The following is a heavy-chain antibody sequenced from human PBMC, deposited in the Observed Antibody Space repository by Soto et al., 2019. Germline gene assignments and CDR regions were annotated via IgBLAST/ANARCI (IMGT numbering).Heavy chain of an antibody. CDR2: IKQDGSEK. CDR1: GFTFSSYW. V-gene: IGHV3-7*05. Sequence: PGGSLRLSCAASGFTFSSYWMSWVRQAPGKGLEWVANIKQDGSEKYYVDSVKGRFTISRDNAKNSLYLQMNSLRAEDTAVYYCARGPEYSSSVDYYYYGMDVWGQGTTVTVSS. J-gene: IGHJ6*02. D-gene: IGHD6-6*01. CDR3: ARGPEYSSSVDYYYYGMDV.